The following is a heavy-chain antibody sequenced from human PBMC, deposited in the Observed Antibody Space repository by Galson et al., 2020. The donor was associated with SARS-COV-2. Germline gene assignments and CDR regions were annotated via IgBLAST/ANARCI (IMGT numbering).Heavy chain of an antibody. Sequence: SETLSLTRAVYGGSFRGYYWTWIRQPPGKGPEWIGETIHSGTTNFNPSLKSRVTISVDMSKNQFSLRLSSVTAADTAVYYCATSNSKTTNYGLDGWGQGTTVTVSS. D-gene: IGHD4-4*01. CDR1: GGSFRGYY. CDR2: TIHSGTT. CDR3: ATSNSKTTNYGLDG. V-gene: IGHV4-34*12. J-gene: IGHJ6*02.